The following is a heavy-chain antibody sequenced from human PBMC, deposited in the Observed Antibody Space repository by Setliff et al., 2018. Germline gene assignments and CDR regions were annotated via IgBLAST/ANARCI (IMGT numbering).Heavy chain of an antibody. CDR2: IKDGGSIT. CDR1: GFTFSSSS. V-gene: IGHV3-74*01. CDR3: LMIVLR. J-gene: IGHJ3*01. Sequence: GESLKISCAASGFTFSSSSMTWVRQAPGKGLVWVSRIKDGGSITSYADSVKGRFTVSRDNAKNTLYLQMNSLRAEDTAVYYCLMIVLRWGQGTMVTVSS. D-gene: IGHD2-8*01.